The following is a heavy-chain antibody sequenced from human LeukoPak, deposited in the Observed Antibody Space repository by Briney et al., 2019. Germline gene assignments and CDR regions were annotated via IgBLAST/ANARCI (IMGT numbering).Heavy chain of an antibody. J-gene: IGHJ4*02. Sequence: GGSLRLSCAASGFTFSSYAMSWVRXPPGXGLXXVSAVSGSGGSTYYADSVKGRFTISRDNSKNTLYLQMNSLRAEDTAVYYCAKDGGSAPTFIDFWGQGTLVTVSS. CDR1: GFTFSSYA. V-gene: IGHV3-23*01. CDR2: VSGSGGST. D-gene: IGHD6-25*01. CDR3: AKDGGSAPTFIDF.